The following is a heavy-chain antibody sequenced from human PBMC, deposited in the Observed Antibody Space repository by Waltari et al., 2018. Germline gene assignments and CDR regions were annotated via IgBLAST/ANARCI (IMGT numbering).Heavy chain of an antibody. J-gene: IGHJ4*02. V-gene: IGHV1-24*01. CDR1: GYTLTELS. D-gene: IGHD2-8*01. Sequence: QVQLVQSGAEVKQPGASVKVSCEVSGYTLTELSMPWVRQAPGKGLEWMGGFDPEDGETIYAQKFQGRVTMTEDTSTDTAYMELSRLRSDDTAVYYCARDWGDCTNGVCYSDRPPGYWGQGTLVTVSS. CDR2: FDPEDGET. CDR3: ARDWGDCTNGVCYSDRPPGY.